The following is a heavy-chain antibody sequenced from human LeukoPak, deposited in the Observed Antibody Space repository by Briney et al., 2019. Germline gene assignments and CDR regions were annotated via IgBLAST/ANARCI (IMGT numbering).Heavy chain of an antibody. CDR3: AIGGYCSSTSCYEGFDP. CDR1: GYSISSGYY. CDR2: IYHSGST. D-gene: IGHD2-2*01. Sequence: SETLSLTCAVSGYSISSGYYWGWIRQPPGKGLEWIGSIYHSGSTYYNPSLKSRVTISVDTSKHQFSLKLSSVTAADTAVYYCAIGGYCSSTSCYEGFDPWGQGTLVTVSS. V-gene: IGHV4-38-2*01. J-gene: IGHJ5*02.